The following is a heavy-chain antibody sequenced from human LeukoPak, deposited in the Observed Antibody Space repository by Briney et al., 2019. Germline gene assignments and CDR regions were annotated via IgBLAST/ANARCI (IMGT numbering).Heavy chain of an antibody. D-gene: IGHD3-3*01. CDR1: GFTFSSYA. Sequence: GGSLRLSCAASGFTFSSYAMSWVRQAPGKGLEWVSAISGSGSGGSTYHADSVKGRFTISRDNSRNTLYLQMDSLRAEDTAVYYRAKDGRFLEYFDYWGQGTLVTVSS. CDR3: AKDGRFLEYFDY. V-gene: IGHV3-23*01. J-gene: IGHJ4*02. CDR2: ISGSGSGGST.